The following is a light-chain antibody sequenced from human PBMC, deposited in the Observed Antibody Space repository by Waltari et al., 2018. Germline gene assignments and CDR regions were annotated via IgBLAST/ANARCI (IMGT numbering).Light chain of an antibody. J-gene: IGLJ2*01. Sequence: QSALTQPASVSGSPGQSVTIFCAGTSNEGGCYNSVSWYQEHPGQAPRVIIYDVSDRPSGVSDRFSGSKSGNTASLTISGLQAEDEADYYCSSQSSNDVVLFGGGTKLTVL. CDR3: SSQSSNDVVL. CDR1: SNEGGCYNS. CDR2: DVS. V-gene: IGLV2-14*01.